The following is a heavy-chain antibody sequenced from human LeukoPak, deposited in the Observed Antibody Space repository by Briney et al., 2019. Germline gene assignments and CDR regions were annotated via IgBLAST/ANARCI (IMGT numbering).Heavy chain of an antibody. V-gene: IGHV4-39*01. J-gene: IGHJ4*02. Sequence: SETLSLTCTVSGGSISSSSYYWGWIRQPPGKGLEWIGSIYYSGSAYYSPSLKSRLTISVDTSKNQFSLKLSSVTAADTAMYYCARHMGPYYYDSSGVDYWGQGTLVTVSS. D-gene: IGHD3-22*01. CDR1: GGSISSSSYY. CDR3: ARHMGPYYYDSSGVDY. CDR2: IYYSGSA.